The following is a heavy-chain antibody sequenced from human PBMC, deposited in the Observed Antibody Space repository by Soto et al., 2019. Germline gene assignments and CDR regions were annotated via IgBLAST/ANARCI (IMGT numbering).Heavy chain of an antibody. V-gene: IGHV3-11*01. J-gene: IGHJ4*02. D-gene: IGHD2-2*01. CDR3: ARENRKQRYCSSTSCPFDY. Sequence: QVQLVESGGGLVKPGGSQRLSCAASGFTFSDYCMSWIRQAPGKGPEWVSYISSSGATIYYADSVKGRFAISRDNAKNSLYLQMNSLRAEDTAVYYCARENRKQRYCSSTSCPFDYWGQGSLVSVSS. CDR2: ISSSGATI. CDR1: GFTFSDYC.